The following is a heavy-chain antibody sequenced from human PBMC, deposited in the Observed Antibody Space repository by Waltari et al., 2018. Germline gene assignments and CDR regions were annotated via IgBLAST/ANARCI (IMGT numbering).Heavy chain of an antibody. Sequence: QVQLQQWGAGLLKPSETLSLTCAVYGGSFSGYYWSWIRQPPGTGLEWIGEINHRGSTNYNPSLKSRVTISVDTAKNQFSLKLSSVTAADTAVYYCARRGRLRYDFWSGNRSAFDIWGQGTMVTVSS. CDR2: INHRGST. CDR1: GGSFSGYY. V-gene: IGHV4-34*01. D-gene: IGHD3-3*01. CDR3: ARRGRLRYDFWSGNRSAFDI. J-gene: IGHJ3*02.